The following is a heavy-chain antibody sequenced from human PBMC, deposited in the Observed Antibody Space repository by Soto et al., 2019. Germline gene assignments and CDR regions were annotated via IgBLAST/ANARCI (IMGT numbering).Heavy chain of an antibody. CDR3: PNGPPRSWNYIDY. J-gene: IGHJ4*02. CDR2: ISYDGSNK. D-gene: IGHD3-10*01. CDR1: GFTFSSYG. Sequence: LRLSCAASGFTFSSYGMHWVRQAAGQGLEWVAGISYDGSNKYYADSVKGRFTISRDNSKITLYLQMHSLRAEDTAVYCCPNGPPRSWNYIDYWGQGTLVTVSS. V-gene: IGHV3-30*18.